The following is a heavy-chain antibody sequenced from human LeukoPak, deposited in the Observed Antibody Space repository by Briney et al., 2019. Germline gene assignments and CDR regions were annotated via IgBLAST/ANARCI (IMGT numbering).Heavy chain of an antibody. V-gene: IGHV3-23*01. CDR2: ISGSGGST. J-gene: IGHJ3*02. CDR3: AKDIVVVPAATPSHDAFDI. D-gene: IGHD2-2*01. CDR1: DFTFNIYT. Sequence: GGSLRLSCEGSDFTFNIYTMQWVRQAPGKGLEWVSAISGSGGSTYYADSVKGRFTISRDNSKNTLYLQMNSLRAEDTAVYYCAKDIVVVPAATPSHDAFDIWGQGTMVTVSS.